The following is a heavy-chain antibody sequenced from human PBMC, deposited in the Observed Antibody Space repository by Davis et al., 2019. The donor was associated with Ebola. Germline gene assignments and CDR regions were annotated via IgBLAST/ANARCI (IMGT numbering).Heavy chain of an antibody. Sequence: GESLKISCAASGFTFSSYTMNWVRQAPGKGLEWVSSIGRSSSYISYADSVKGRFTISRDNAKNSLYLQMNSLRDEDTAVYYCANSRRTVLRYFDWSIDYWGQGTLVTVSS. J-gene: IGHJ4*02. CDR3: ANSRRTVLRYFDWSIDY. CDR1: GFTFSSYT. CDR2: IGRSSSYI. V-gene: IGHV3-21*01. D-gene: IGHD3-9*01.